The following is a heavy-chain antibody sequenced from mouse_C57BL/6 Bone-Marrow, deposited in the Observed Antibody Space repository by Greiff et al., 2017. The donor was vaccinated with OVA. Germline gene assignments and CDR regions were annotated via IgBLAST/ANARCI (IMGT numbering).Heavy chain of an antibody. Sequence: EVHLVESGPGLVKPSQSLSLTCSVTGFSITSGYYWNWIRQFPGNKLEWMGYISYDGSNNYNPSLKNRFSITRDTSKNQFFLKLNSVTTEDTATYYCAPLSYYYAMDYWGQGTSVTVSS. CDR3: APLSYYYAMDY. J-gene: IGHJ4*01. CDR2: ISYDGSN. V-gene: IGHV3-6*01. CDR1: GFSITSGYY.